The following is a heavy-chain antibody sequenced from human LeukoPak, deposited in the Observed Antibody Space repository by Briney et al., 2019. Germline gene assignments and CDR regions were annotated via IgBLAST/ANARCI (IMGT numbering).Heavy chain of an antibody. Sequence: SVKVSCKASGGTFSSYAISWVRQAPGQGLEWMGGIIAIFGTANYAQKFQGRVTITGDESTSTAYMELSSLRSEDTAVYYCARSSPDIVVVPAAQVPYYYYYMDVWGKGTTVTASS. V-gene: IGHV1-69*13. CDR3: ARSSPDIVVVPAAQVPYYYYYMDV. D-gene: IGHD2-2*01. CDR2: IIAIFGTA. CDR1: GGTFSSYA. J-gene: IGHJ6*03.